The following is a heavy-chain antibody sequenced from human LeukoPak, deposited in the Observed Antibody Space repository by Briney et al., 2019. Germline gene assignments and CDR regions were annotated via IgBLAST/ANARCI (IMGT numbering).Heavy chain of an antibody. CDR2: ISSSSSYI. D-gene: IGHD6-6*01. CDR3: ARRNSSSSAGWDY. V-gene: IGHV3-21*01. J-gene: IGHJ4*02. Sequence: GGSLRLSCAASGFTFSSYSMNWARQAPGKGPEWVSSISSSSSYIYYADSVKGRFTISRDNAKNSLYLQMNSLRAEDTAVYYCARRNSSSSAGWDYWGQGTLVTVSS. CDR1: GFTFSSYS.